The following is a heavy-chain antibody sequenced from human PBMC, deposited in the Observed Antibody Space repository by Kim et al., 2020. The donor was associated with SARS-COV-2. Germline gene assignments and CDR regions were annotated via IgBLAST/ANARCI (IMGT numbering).Heavy chain of an antibody. J-gene: IGHJ5*02. D-gene: IGHD4-17*01. CDR1: GGSFSGYY. CDR2: INHSGST. CDR3: ARLYGDGVGS. Sequence: SETLSLTCAVYGGSFSGYYWSWIRQPPGKGLEWIGEINHSGSTNYNPSLKSRVTISVDTSKNQFSLKLSSVTAADTAVYYCARLYGDGVGSWGQGTLVTVSS. V-gene: IGHV4-34*01.